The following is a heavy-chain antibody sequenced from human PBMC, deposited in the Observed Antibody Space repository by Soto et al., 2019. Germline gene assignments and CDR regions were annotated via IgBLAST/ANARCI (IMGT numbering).Heavy chain of an antibody. CDR2: INTNTGNP. CDR3: ARGTPFKATVTLGY. V-gene: IGHV7-4-1*01. D-gene: IGHD4-4*01. Sequence: AASVKVSCKASGYTFTSYAMNWVRQAPGQGLEWMGWINTNTGNPTYAQGFTGRFVFSLDTSVSTAYLQICSLKAEDTAVYYCARGTPFKATVTLGYWGQGTLVTVSS. J-gene: IGHJ4*02. CDR1: GYTFTSYA.